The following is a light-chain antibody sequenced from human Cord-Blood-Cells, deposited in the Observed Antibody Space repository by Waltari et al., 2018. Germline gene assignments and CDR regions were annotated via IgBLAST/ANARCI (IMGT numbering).Light chain of an antibody. Sequence: QSALTQPASVSGSPGQSITISCTGTSSDVGSYNLVSRYQQHPGKDPKLMIYEGSKRPSGVSNRFSGSKSGNTASLTISGLQAEDEADYYCCSYAGSSTWVFGGGTKLTVL. V-gene: IGLV2-23*01. J-gene: IGLJ3*02. CDR2: EGS. CDR1: SSDVGSYNL. CDR3: CSYAGSSTWV.